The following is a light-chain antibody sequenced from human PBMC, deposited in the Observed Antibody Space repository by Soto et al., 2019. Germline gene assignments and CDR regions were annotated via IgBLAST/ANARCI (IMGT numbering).Light chain of an antibody. V-gene: IGLV2-14*03. J-gene: IGLJ3*02. Sequence: QSALTQPASVSGSPGQAITISCTGTSSDVGGYNFVSWYQQHPGNAPLLIIHEVLNRPAGVSSRFSGSKSGNTASLSNSGLQADEVAFYYCCSHSASIHWVFGGGTQRTVL. CDR1: SSDVGGYNF. CDR3: CSHSASIHWV. CDR2: EVL.